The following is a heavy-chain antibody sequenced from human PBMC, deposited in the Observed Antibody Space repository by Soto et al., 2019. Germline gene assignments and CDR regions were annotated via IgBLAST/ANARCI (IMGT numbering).Heavy chain of an antibody. CDR1: GAPIRSRVYY. J-gene: IGHJ4*02. D-gene: IGHD3-3*02. CDR3: ARPPFYREDNAFYSYFDS. CDR2: IDYSGLT. V-gene: IGHV4-31*03. Sequence: QVQLQESGPGLVEPSQTLTLNCTVSGAPIRSRVYYWSWIRQHPEKGLEWIGYIDYSGLTYYNPSLMIRFIISVDRFENQFPLKTTSRTAAETAVYYCARPPFYREDNAFYSYFDSWGQGALLALSS.